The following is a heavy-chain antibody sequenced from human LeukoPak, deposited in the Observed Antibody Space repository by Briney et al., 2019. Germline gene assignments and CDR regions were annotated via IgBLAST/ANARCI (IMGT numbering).Heavy chain of an antibody. J-gene: IGHJ6*03. V-gene: IGHV3-21*01. CDR2: ISSSSSYI. Sequence: GGSLRLSCAASGFTFSSYSMNWVRQAPGKGLEWVSSISSSSSYIYYADLVKGRFTISRDNAKNSLYLQMNSLRAEDTAVYYCASSGIAVAGTLYYYYYYMDVWGKGTTVTVSS. CDR3: ASSGIAVAGTLYYYYYYMDV. CDR1: GFTFSSYS. D-gene: IGHD6-19*01.